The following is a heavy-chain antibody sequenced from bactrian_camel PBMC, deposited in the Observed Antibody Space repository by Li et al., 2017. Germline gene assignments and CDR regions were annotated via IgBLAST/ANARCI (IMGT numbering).Heavy chain of an antibody. CDR2: LDTDGST. J-gene: IGHJ6*01. CDR3: ATDTTDYCTDGGFPGRLGY. V-gene: IGHV3S53*01. CDR1: GIRSGTADEIINC. D-gene: IGHD1*01. Sequence: HVQLVESGGGSVQPGSSLDLSCVVSGIRSGTADEIINCMGWFRKAPGKEREGVVGLDTDGSTSYADFVGGRFTISRDRASNTLYLQMSDLKSEDSATYYCATDTTDYCTDGGFPGRLGYWGQGTQVTVS.